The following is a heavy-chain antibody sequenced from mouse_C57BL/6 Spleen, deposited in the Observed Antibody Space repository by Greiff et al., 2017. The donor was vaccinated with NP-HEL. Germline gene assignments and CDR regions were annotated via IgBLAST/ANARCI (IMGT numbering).Heavy chain of an antibody. CDR3: ASPTVVATDYFDY. CDR2: IHPNSGST. Sequence: QVQLKQPGAELVKPGASVKLSCKASGYTFTSYWMHWVKQRPGQGLEWIGMIHPNSGSTNYNEKFKSKATLTVDKSSSTAYMQLSSLTSEDSAVYYCASPTVVATDYFDYWGQGTTLTVSS. CDR1: GYTFTSYW. V-gene: IGHV1-64*01. D-gene: IGHD1-1*01. J-gene: IGHJ2*01.